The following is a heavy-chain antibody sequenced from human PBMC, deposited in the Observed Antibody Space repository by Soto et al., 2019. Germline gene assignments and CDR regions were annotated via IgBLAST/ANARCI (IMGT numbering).Heavy chain of an antibody. CDR1: GYTFTSYY. J-gene: IGHJ4*02. CDR2: INPSGGST. Sequence: ASVKVSCKASGYTFTSYYMHWVRQVPGQGLEWMGIINPSGGSTSYAQKFQGRVTMTRDTSTSTVYMELSSLRSEDTAVYYCATTNWNDGSRFDYWGQGTLVTVS. CDR3: ATTNWNDGSRFDY. V-gene: IGHV1-46*01. D-gene: IGHD1-1*01.